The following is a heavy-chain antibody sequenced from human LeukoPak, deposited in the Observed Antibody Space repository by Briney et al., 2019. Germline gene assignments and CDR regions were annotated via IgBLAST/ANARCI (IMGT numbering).Heavy chain of an antibody. CDR2: INHRGST. Sequence: SGTLSLTCAVYGGSFSGYYWSWIRQPPGKGLEWIGEINHRGSTNYNPSLKSRLNISVDTSKIQISLKLSSVTASDTAVYYCARRFAPSRNDAFDIWGQGTMVTVSS. V-gene: IGHV4-34*01. CDR3: ARRFAPSRNDAFDI. CDR1: GGSFSGYY. J-gene: IGHJ3*02. D-gene: IGHD3-10*01.